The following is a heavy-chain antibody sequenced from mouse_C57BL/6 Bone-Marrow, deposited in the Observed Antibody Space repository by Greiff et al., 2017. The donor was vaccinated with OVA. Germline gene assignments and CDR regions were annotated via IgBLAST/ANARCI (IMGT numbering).Heavy chain of an antibody. J-gene: IGHJ3*01. D-gene: IGHD2-3*01. V-gene: IGHV5-4*01. Sequence: VHLVESGGCLVQPGGSLQLSFAASVFTFSRYSLSWVRQTPEQRLEWVATISDGGSYTYYPDNVKALFTISRDHAKNNLYLQMSHLKSEDTAMYYCAREFIYDGYYPFAYWGQGTLVTVSA. CDR3: AREFIYDGYYPFAY. CDR1: VFTFSRYS. CDR2: ISDGGSYT.